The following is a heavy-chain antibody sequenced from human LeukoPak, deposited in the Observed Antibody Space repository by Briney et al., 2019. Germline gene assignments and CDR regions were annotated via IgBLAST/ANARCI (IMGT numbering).Heavy chain of an antibody. CDR1: GFTLSSYW. J-gene: IGHJ5*02. CDR2: INTDGCGT. Sequence: PGGSLRLSCAASGFTLSSYWMQWVRHAQGKGLVWVSRINTDGCGTTYADSVKGRFTISRDNAKSTLYLQMNSLRAEDTAVYYCARDQDGPGATVDHWGQGTLVTVSS. V-gene: IGHV3-74*01. D-gene: IGHD1-26*01. CDR3: ARDQDGPGATVDH.